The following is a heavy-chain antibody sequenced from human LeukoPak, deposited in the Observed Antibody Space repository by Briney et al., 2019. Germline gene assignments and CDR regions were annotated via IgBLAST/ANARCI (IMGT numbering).Heavy chain of an antibody. V-gene: IGHV3-48*01. CDR3: ATFHEP. J-gene: IGHJ5*02. D-gene: IGHD2/OR15-2a*01. Sequence: GGSLRLSCAASGFSFSGYSMNWVRQAPGKGLEWLSYISPTNTPSYADSVEGRFTISRDNAKNSVYLQMNSLRAEDAAVYYCATFHEPWGQGTLVTVSS. CDR1: GFSFSGYS. CDR2: ISPTNTP.